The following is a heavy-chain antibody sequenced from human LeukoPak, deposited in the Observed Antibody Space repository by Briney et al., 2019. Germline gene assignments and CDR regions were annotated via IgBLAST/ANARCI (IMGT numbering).Heavy chain of an antibody. CDR1: GGYISSYY. Sequence: SETLSLTCTVSGGYISSYYWSWIRQPPGKGLEWIGYIYYSGSTNYNPSLKSRVTISVDTSKNQFSLKLSSVTAADTAVYYCARNEYSSSGFDYWGRGTLVTVSS. J-gene: IGHJ4*02. D-gene: IGHD6-6*01. V-gene: IGHV4-59*01. CDR2: IYYSGST. CDR3: ARNEYSSSGFDY.